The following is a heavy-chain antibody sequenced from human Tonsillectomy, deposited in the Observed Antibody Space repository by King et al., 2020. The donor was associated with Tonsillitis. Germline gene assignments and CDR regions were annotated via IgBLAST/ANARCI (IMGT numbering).Heavy chain of an antibody. D-gene: IGHD2-15*01. CDR1: GGSISSGDYY. CDR2: IYYSGST. CDR3: ASRRYPQVAATYYYYSGMYV. V-gene: IGHV4-30-4*01. J-gene: IGHJ6*02. Sequence: VQLQESGPGLVKPSQTLSLTCTVAGGSISSGDYYWSWSRQPRGKGLEWIGYIYYSGSTYYNPSLKSRVTITVDTTKNQFSLKLSSVTAADTAVYYCASRRYPQVAATYYYYSGMYVWGQGTTVTVSS.